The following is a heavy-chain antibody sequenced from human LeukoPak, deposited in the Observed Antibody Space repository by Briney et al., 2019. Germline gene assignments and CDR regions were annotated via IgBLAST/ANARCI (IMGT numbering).Heavy chain of an antibody. CDR2: ISGSGGNT. CDR1: GFTFSSYA. Sequence: GGSLRLSCAASGFTFSSYAMSWVRQAPGKGLEWVSFISGSGGNTYYADSVKGRFTVSRDNSKNTLYLQMNSLRAEDTAVYYCAKDFGYTYGHGIDPWGQGTLVTVSS. CDR3: AKDFGYTYGHGIDP. D-gene: IGHD5-24*01. J-gene: IGHJ5*02. V-gene: IGHV3-23*01.